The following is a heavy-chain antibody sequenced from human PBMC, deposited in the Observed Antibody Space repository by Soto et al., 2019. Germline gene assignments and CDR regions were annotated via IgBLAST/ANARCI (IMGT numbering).Heavy chain of an antibody. CDR1: GTSLNSGTNY. V-gene: IGHV4-61*01. Sequence: PSETLSLTCTVSGTSLNSGTNYWNWVRQPPGKALEWIGYIYGSGNTKYNPSLKSRVTISQDTSKNQVSLKMNSVTATDTAMYYCAADCGPYWFDPWGQGILVTVSS. CDR3: AADCGPYWFDP. CDR2: IYGSGNT. J-gene: IGHJ5*02.